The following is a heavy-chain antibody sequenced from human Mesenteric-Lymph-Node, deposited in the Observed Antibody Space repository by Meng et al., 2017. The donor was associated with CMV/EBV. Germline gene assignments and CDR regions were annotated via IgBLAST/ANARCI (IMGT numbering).Heavy chain of an antibody. CDR2: ILFAGSSN. D-gene: IGHD6-19*01. V-gene: IGHV3-33*01. CDR1: AFTFSHYA. J-gene: IGHJ4*02. Sequence: CASAAFTFSHYAMPWIRQAPAPGLELVSIILFAGSSNYYADSVKDRFTISRDNSKTTLSLQLNIMRAEATAVSYCARGRYSGGWYLDYWGQGTLVTVSS. CDR3: ARGRYSGGWYLDY.